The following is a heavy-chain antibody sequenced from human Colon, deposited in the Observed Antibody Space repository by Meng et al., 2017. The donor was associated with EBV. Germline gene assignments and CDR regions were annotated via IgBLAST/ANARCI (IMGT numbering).Heavy chain of an antibody. D-gene: IGHD2-15*01. J-gene: IGHJ4*02. CDR1: GGSCSDSY. CDR3: ASSDCSGGTCYLDC. Sequence: QVQPQQGGRGILKLLAPLYLTSTVYGGSCSDSYWTWIRPPPGKGLEWIGEINHVGSTTYNPSLKSRVTISVDTSKNQFSLKLSSVTAADAAVYYCASSDCSGGTCYLDCWGQGTLVTVSS. V-gene: IGHV4-34*01. CDR2: INHVGST.